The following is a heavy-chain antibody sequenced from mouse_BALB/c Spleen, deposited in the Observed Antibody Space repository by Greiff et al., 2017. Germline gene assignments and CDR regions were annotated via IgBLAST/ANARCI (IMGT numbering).Heavy chain of an antibody. J-gene: IGHJ3*01. CDR1: SYTFTDYA. Sequence: QVHVKQSGPELVRPGVSVKISCKGSSYTFTDYAMHWVKQSHAKSLEWIGVISTYYGNTNYNQKFKGKATMTVDKSSSTAYMELARLTSEDSAVYYCARSNGPWGQGTLVTVSA. CDR3: ARSNGP. D-gene: IGHD1-1*02. CDR2: ISTYYGNT. V-gene: IGHV1-67*01.